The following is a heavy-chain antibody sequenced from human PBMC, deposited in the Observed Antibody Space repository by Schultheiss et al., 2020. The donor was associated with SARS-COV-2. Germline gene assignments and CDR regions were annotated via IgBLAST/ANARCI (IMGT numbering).Heavy chain of an antibody. J-gene: IGHJ2*01. D-gene: IGHD5-12*01. V-gene: IGHV4-39*07. CDR2: INHSGST. CDR3: ARGLRAWYFDL. Sequence: SETLSLTCTVSGGSISSSSYYWSWIRQPPGKGLEWIGEINHSGSTNYNPSLKSRVTISVDTSKNQFSLKLSSVTAADTAVYYCARGLRAWYFDLWGRGTLVTVSS. CDR1: GGSISSSSYY.